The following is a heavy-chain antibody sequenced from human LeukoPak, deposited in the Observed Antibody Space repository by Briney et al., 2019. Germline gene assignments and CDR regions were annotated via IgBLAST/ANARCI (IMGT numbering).Heavy chain of an antibody. Sequence: SETLSLTCAVYGGSFSGYYWSWIRQPPGKGLEWIGEINHSGSTNYNPSLKSRVTISVDTSKNQFSLKLSSVTAADTAVYYCARVLRNYHGSGSPLFDPWGQGTLVTVSS. V-gene: IGHV4-34*01. D-gene: IGHD3-10*01. CDR3: ARVLRNYHGSGSPLFDP. CDR1: GGSFSGYY. J-gene: IGHJ5*02. CDR2: INHSGST.